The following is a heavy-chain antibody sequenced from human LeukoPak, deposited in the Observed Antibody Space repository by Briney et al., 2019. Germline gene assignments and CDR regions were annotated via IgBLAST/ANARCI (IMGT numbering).Heavy chain of an antibody. J-gene: IGHJ4*02. CDR3: TRDGGSWSHLDY. V-gene: IGHV3-73*01. CDR1: GFIFSDCA. Sequence: PGGALRLSCAGSGFIFSDCAIHWVRQASGKGLEWVGRIDTRDKKSATEYAASVRGRFTISRDDSKSTAYLQMSSLKTEDTAVYFCTRDGGSWSHLDYWGQGALVTVS. CDR2: IDTRDKKSAT. D-gene: IGHD2-15*01.